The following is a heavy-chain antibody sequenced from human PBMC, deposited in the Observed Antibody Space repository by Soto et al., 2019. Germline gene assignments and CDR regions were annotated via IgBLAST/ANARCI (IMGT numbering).Heavy chain of an antibody. V-gene: IGHV1-69*13. Sequence: GAPVEGTCTAFGCRIRSYAIRWLRNGPGQGLEWMGGIIPIFGTANYAKKFQGRVTITADESTSTAYMDLRSLRTEDTAVYYCERDSGYDDRTTGLDYWGQGTLVTVSS. D-gene: IGHD5-12*01. J-gene: IGHJ4*02. CDR3: ERDSGYDDRTTGLDY. CDR2: IIPIFGTA. CDR1: GCRIRSYA.